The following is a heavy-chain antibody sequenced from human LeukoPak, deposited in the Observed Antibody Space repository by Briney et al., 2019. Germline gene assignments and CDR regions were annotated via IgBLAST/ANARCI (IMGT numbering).Heavy chain of an antibody. CDR1: GYTFTSYG. CDR2: ISAYNGNT. J-gene: IGHJ6*02. CDR3: AREGYCSSTSCYTPYYYYYYGMDV. Sequence: GASVKVSYKASGYTFTSYGISRVRQAPGQGLEWMGWISAYNGNTNYAQKLQGRVTMTTDTSTSTAYMELRSLRSDDTAVYYCAREGYCSSTSCYTPYYYYYYGMDVWGQGTTVTVSS. V-gene: IGHV1-18*01. D-gene: IGHD2-2*02.